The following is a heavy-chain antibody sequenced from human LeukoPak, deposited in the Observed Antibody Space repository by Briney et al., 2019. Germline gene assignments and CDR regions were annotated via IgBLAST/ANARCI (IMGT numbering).Heavy chain of an antibody. CDR1: GYTFTSYA. V-gene: IGHV1-69*13. D-gene: IGHD6-19*01. CDR3: ARAIAVASYDAFDI. CDR2: IIPIFGTA. J-gene: IGHJ3*02. Sequence: SVEVSCKASGYTFTSYAISWVRQAPGQGLEWMGGIIPIFGTANYAQKFQGRVTITADESTSTAYMELSSLRSEDTAVYYCARAIAVASYDAFDIWGQGTMVTVSS.